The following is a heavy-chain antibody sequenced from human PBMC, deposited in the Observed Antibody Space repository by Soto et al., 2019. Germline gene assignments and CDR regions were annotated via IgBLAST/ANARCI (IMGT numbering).Heavy chain of an antibody. Sequence: GSLRLSCAASGFTFSSYAMIWVRQAPGKGLEWVSAISGSGGSTYYADSVKGRFTISRDNSKNTLYLQMNSLRAEDTAVYYCATRAYYYDSSGYFDYWGQGTLVTVSS. D-gene: IGHD3-22*01. J-gene: IGHJ4*02. CDR3: ATRAYYYDSSGYFDY. V-gene: IGHV3-23*01. CDR2: ISGSGGST. CDR1: GFTFSSYA.